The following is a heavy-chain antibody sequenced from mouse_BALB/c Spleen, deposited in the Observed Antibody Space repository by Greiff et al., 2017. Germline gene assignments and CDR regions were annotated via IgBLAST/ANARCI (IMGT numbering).Heavy chain of an antibody. CDR2: IRSKSNNYAT. CDR1: GFTFNTYA. Sequence: EVQVVESGGGLVQPKGSLKLSCAASGFTFNTYAMNWVRQAPGKGLEWVARIRSKSNNYATYYADSVKDRFTISRDDSQSMLYLQMNNLKTEDTAMYYCVRLGGNYWYFDVWGAGTTVTVSS. J-gene: IGHJ1*01. V-gene: IGHV10-1*02. CDR3: VRLGGNYWYFDV. D-gene: IGHD1-1*02.